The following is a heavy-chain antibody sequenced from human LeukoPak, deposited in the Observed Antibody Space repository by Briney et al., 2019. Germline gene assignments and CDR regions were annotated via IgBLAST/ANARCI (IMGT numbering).Heavy chain of an antibody. V-gene: IGHV4-59*12. Sequence: SETLSLTCTVSGGSMSSYYWSWIRQPPGKGLEWIGYIYYSGSTNYNPSLKSRVTISVDTSKNQFSLKLSSVTAADTAVYYCARDSGPYYFDYWGQGTLVTVSS. CDR2: IYYSGST. J-gene: IGHJ4*02. CDR1: GGSMSSYY. CDR3: ARDSGPYYFDY.